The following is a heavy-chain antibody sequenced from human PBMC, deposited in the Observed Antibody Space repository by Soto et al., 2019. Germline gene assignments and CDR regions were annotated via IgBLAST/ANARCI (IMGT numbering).Heavy chain of an antibody. CDR3: AKKVNSGPGSQYFDY. Sequence: GASVKVACKASGYTFINFDISWVRQAAGQGLEWLGWMNPGSGKTGYASKFQGRVAMTRDASTGTSHLELSSLTSDDTAVYHCAKKVNSGPGSQYFDYWGQGTLVTVSS. CDR2: MNPGSGKT. J-gene: IGHJ4*02. CDR1: GYTFINFD. D-gene: IGHD3-10*01. V-gene: IGHV1-8*02.